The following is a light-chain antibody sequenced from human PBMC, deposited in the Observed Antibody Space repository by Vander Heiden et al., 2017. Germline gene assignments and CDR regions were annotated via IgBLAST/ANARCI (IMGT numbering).Light chain of an antibody. CDR3: QQDDSTPPT. V-gene: IGKV4-1*01. CDR1: QSVLYSSNNKNY. CDR2: WAS. Sequence: DIVMTQSPDCLAVSLGERATINCKSSQSVLYSSNNKNYLAWYQQKPGQPPKLLIYWASTRESGVPDRFSGSGSGTDFTLTISSLQAEDVAVYYCQQDDSTPPTFGQGTKVEIK. J-gene: IGKJ1*01.